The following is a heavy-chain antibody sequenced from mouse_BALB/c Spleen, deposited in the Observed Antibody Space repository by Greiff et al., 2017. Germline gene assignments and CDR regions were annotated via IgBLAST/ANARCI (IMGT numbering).Heavy chain of an antibody. CDR3: ARTSSYDYFDY. D-gene: IGHD1-1*01. Sequence: DVKLVESGGGLVKPGGSLKLSCAASGFTFSSYAMSWVRQTPEKRLEWVASISSGGSTYYPDSVKGRFTISRDNARNILYLQMSSLRSEDTAMYYCARTSSYDYFDYWGQGTTLTVAS. V-gene: IGHV5-6-5*01. CDR2: ISSGGST. CDR1: GFTFSSYA. J-gene: IGHJ2*01.